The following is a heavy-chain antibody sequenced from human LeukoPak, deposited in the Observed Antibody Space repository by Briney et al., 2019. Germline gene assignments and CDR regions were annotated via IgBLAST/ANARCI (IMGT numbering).Heavy chain of an antibody. Sequence: GGSLRLSCAASGFTFSHYGMHWVRQAPGKGLEWVAVISYDGSNKYYTDSVKGRFTISRDNSKNTLYLQMNSLRAEDTAVNYCARAGSGSYYRVAFDIWGQGTMVTVSS. CDR3: ARAGSGSYYRVAFDI. CDR1: GFTFSHYG. CDR2: ISYDGSNK. V-gene: IGHV3-30*03. D-gene: IGHD3-10*01. J-gene: IGHJ3*02.